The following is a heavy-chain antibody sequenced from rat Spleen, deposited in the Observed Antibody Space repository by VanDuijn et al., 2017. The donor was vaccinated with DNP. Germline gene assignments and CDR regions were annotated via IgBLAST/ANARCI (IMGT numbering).Heavy chain of an antibody. CDR2: ISAGGGNT. Sequence: EVQLVESGGGLEQPGRALNLSCKASGFALSDYYMAWVRQAPTKGLEWVASISAGGGNTYYRDSVKGRFTISRENAKSTLYLQMDSLRSEDTATYFCARDDYGSYGAMDPWGQGTSVTVSS. V-gene: IGHV5-25*01. J-gene: IGHJ4*01. CDR3: ARDDYGSYGAMDP. CDR1: GFALSDYY. D-gene: IGHD1-3*01.